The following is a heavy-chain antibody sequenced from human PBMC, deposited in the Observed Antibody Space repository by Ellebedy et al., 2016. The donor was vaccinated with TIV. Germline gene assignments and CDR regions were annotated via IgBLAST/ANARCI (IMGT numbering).Heavy chain of an antibody. CDR1: GYTLFYYG. J-gene: IGHJ6*03. D-gene: IGHD2-21*02. CDR2: INPYSDGT. V-gene: IGHV1-2*02. Sequence: ASVKVSCXASGYTLFYYGINWVRQAPGEGLEWMGWINPYSDGTNYAQEFQGRVTMTRDTSISTAYMVLSSLRSDDTAVYYCAKSSSGDNYYDYYYMDVWGKGTTVTVSS. CDR3: AKSSSGDNYYDYYYMDV.